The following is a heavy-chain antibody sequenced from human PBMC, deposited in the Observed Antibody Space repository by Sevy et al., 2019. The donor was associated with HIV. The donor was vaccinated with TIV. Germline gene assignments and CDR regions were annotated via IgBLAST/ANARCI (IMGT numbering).Heavy chain of an antibody. Sequence: GGSLRLSCAASGFTFNTHAMTWVRQAPGKGLEWVSSITGPAYGTHYADSVKGRFTVSRDNSKNTLYLQMNSLRAEDTAVYYCAKKGITGTTGYFDYWGQGTLVTVSS. CDR3: AKKGITGTTGYFDY. D-gene: IGHD1-7*01. CDR2: ITGPAYGT. J-gene: IGHJ4*02. CDR1: GFTFNTHA. V-gene: IGHV3-23*01.